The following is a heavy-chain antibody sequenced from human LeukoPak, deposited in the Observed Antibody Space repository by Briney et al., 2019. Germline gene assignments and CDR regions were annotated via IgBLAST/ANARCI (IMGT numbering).Heavy chain of an antibody. V-gene: IGHV1-69*13. CDR1: GGTFSSYA. D-gene: IGHD5-12*01. Sequence: GASVKVSCKASGGTFSSYAISWVRQAPGQGLEWMGGIIPIFGTANYAQKFQGRVTITADESTSTAYMELSSLRSEDTAVYYCARDYIRRGGYDSRTLYYYYYMDVWGKGTTVTISS. CDR2: IIPIFGTA. CDR3: ARDYIRRGGYDSRTLYYYYYMDV. J-gene: IGHJ6*03.